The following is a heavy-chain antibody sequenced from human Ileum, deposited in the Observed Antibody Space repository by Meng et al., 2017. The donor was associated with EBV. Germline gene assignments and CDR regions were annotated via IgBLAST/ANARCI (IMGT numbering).Heavy chain of an antibody. Sequence: GRLVGAGGGCTQPGWSLRFSGDAFGFDISNNYMSWVRQAPGKGLEWVSVISSGDSTYYEDSVTGRFTISRDNAKNSLYLQMNSLRAEDTAVYYCARKRSWGQGTLVTVSS. J-gene: IGHJ5*02. CDR1: GFDISNNY. V-gene: IGHV3-53*01. CDR3: ARKRS. CDR2: ISSGDST.